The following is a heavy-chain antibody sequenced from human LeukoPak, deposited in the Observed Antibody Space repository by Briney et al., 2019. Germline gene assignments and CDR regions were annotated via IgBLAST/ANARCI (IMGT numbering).Heavy chain of an antibody. CDR2: IHYDGRA. D-gene: IGHD2-2*01. V-gene: IGHV4-30-4*08. J-gene: IGHJ3*01. CDR1: GGSISSANHF. CDR3: AREVITPGDSDGFDL. Sequence: PSETLSLTCTVSGGSISSANHFWSWVRQSPGEGLEWIGYIHYDGRAHYNPSLKSRVSMSLDMSKNQFSLSPSSVTAADTAIYYCAREVITPGDSDGFDLWGQGTMVSVSS.